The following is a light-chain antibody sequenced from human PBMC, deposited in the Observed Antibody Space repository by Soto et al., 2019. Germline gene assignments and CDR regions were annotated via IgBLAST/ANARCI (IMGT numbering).Light chain of an antibody. CDR2: VAS. CDR3: QQYNVWPLT. J-gene: IGKJ4*01. V-gene: IGKV3-15*01. CDR1: QSVNSN. Sequence: XSVSPGDRATLSCRASQSVNSNLAWYQQKPGQTPKLLIYVASTRATGIPARFSGSGSGTEFTLTISSLQSEDFAVYYCQQYNVWPLTFGGGTKVEFK.